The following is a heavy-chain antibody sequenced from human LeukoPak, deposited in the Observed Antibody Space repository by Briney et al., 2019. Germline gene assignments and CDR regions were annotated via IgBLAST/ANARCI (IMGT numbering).Heavy chain of an antibody. CDR2: MYYSGST. Sequence: PETLSLTCTVSGDSISTYYWSWIRQPPGKGLEWIGYMYYSGSTNYNPSLKSRVTISLDTPKNQFSLRLNSVTAADTAVYYCARDLSSWYVLDYWGQGTLVTVSS. CDR3: ARDLSSWYVLDY. V-gene: IGHV4-59*01. J-gene: IGHJ4*02. CDR1: GDSISTYY. D-gene: IGHD6-13*01.